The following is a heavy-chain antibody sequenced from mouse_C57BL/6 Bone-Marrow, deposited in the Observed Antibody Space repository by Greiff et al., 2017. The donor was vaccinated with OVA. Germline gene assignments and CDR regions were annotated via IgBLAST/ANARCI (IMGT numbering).Heavy chain of an antibody. D-gene: IGHD1-1*01. J-gene: IGHJ1*03. Sequence: DVQLQESGAELVRPGSSVKMSCKTSGYTFTSYGINWVKQRPGQGLEWIGYIYIGNGYTEYNEKFKGKATLTSDTSSSTAYMQLSSLTSEDSAIYFCASDYGSSPYWYFDVWGTGTTVTVSS. CDR3: ASDYGSSPYWYFDV. CDR2: IYIGNGYT. V-gene: IGHV1-58*01. CDR1: GYTFTSYG.